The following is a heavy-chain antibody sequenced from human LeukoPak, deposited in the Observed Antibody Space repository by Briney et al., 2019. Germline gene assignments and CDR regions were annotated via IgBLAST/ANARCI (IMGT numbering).Heavy chain of an antibody. V-gene: IGHV4-39*07. D-gene: IGHD6-19*01. Sequence: SETLSLTCTVSGGSISSSSYYWGWIRQPPGKGLEWIGSIYYTGNTYYNPSLKSRVTISLDTSKNQFSLKLSSVTAADTAVYYCARAVALYGFDPWGQGTLVTVSS. CDR2: IYYTGNT. CDR3: ARAVALYGFDP. J-gene: IGHJ5*02. CDR1: GGSISSSSYY.